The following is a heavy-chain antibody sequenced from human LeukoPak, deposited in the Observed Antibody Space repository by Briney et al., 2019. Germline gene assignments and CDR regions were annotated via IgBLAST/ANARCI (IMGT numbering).Heavy chain of an antibody. CDR2: IR. CDR3: VAWDDFGTFVAFEH. D-gene: IGHD4-17*01. CDR1: EFTFSDYY. Sequence: GSLRLSCAASEFTFSDYYMSWIRQAPGKGLEWVASIRGRFTISRDDAKKSLFLHMNSLRAEDTALYYCVAWDDFGTFVAFEHWGQGTLVTVSS. V-gene: IGHV3-69-1*01. J-gene: IGHJ4*02.